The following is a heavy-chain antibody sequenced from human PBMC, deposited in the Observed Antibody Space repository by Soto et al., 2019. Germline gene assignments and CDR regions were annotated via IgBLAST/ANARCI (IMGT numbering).Heavy chain of an antibody. CDR3: VRDLDGSGSYYTDY. Sequence: QVQLVQSGAEVTKPGASVKVSCKASGYTFSIYGINWVRQAPGQGLEWMGWTRPNNGNTKYAQNLQGRVTMTTDTSTSKAYMELRSLRPDDTAVYYCVRDLDGSGSYYTDYWGQGTLVTVSS. D-gene: IGHD3-10*01. CDR1: GYTFSIYG. CDR2: TRPNNGNT. J-gene: IGHJ4*02. V-gene: IGHV1-18*01.